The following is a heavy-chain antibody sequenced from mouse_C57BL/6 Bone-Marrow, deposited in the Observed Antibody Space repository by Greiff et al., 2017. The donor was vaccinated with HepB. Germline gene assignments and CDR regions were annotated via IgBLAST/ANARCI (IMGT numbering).Heavy chain of an antibody. CDR3: ARGAYYSNLYAMDY. J-gene: IGHJ4*01. CDR1: GFTFSDYG. Sequence: EVQLVESGGGLVKPGGSLKLSCAASGFTFSDYGMHWVRQAPEKGLEWVAYISSGSSTIYYADTVKGRFTISRDNAKNTLFLQMTRLRSEDTAMYYCARGAYYSNLYAMDYWGQGTSVTVSS. V-gene: IGHV5-17*01. CDR2: ISSGSSTI. D-gene: IGHD2-5*01.